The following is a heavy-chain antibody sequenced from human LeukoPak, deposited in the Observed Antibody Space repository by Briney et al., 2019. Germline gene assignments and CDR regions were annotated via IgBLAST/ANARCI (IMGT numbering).Heavy chain of an antibody. Sequence: PSETLSLTCAVYGGSFSGYYWSWIRQPPGKGLEWIGEINHSGSTNYNPSLKSRVTISVDTSKNQFSLKLSSVTAADTAVYYCARGGEDYYGSGSYFAPYYYYYYYMDVWGKGTTVTISS. CDR2: INHSGST. CDR1: GGSFSGYY. J-gene: IGHJ6*03. D-gene: IGHD3-10*01. V-gene: IGHV4-34*01. CDR3: ARGGEDYYGSGSYFAPYYYYYYYMDV.